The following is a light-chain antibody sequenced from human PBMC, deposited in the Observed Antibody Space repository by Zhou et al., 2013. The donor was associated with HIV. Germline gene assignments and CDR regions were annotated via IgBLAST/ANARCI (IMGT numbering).Light chain of an antibody. CDR2: DTS. CDR1: QNVNTY. V-gene: IGKV3-11*01. Sequence: EIVLTQSPATLSLSPGERATLSCRASQNVNTYLAWYQEKPGQAPRLLIYDTSVRATGIPARFSGSGSGTDFTLTISSLEPEDFAVYYCQQYGTSPRWTFGQGTKVEIK. J-gene: IGKJ1*01. CDR3: QQYGTSPRWT.